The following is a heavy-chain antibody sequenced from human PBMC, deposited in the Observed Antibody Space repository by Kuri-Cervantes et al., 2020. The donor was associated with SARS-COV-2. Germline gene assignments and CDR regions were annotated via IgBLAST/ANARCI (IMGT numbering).Heavy chain of an antibody. Sequence: GGSLRLSCAASGFTFSSYAMHWVRQAPGKGLEWVAVISYDGSNKYYADSVKGRFTNSRDNSKNTLYLQMNSLRAEDTAVYYCARDLVGAPGYYFDYWGQGTLVTVSS. CDR1: GFTFSSYA. CDR2: ISYDGSNK. D-gene: IGHD1-26*01. J-gene: IGHJ4*02. V-gene: IGHV3-30*01. CDR3: ARDLVGAPGYYFDY.